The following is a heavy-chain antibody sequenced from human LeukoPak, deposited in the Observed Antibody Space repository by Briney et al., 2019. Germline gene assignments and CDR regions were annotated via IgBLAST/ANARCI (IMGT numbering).Heavy chain of an antibody. V-gene: IGHV4-34*01. Sequence: SETLSLTCAVYGGSFSGYYWSRIRQPPGKGLEWIGEINHSGSTNYNPSLKSRVTISVDTSKNQFSLKLSSVTAADTAVYYCARSPYYYYGSGSYAGTIDYWGQGTLVTVSS. J-gene: IGHJ4*02. D-gene: IGHD3-10*01. CDR3: ARSPYYYYGSGSYAGTIDY. CDR1: GGSFSGYY. CDR2: INHSGST.